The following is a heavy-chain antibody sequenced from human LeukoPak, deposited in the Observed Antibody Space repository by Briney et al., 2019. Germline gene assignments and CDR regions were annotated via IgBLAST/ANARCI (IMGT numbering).Heavy chain of an antibody. J-gene: IGHJ5*02. Sequence: PSETLSLTCAVSGGSFSGYYWSWIRQPPGKGLEWIGEINHSGSTNYNPSLKSRVTISVDTSKNQFSLKLSSVTAADTAVYYCARYYYDFWSGYYKSGDNNWFDPWGQGTLVTVSS. V-gene: IGHV4-34*01. CDR2: INHSGST. CDR3: ARYYYDFWSGYYKSGDNNWFDP. D-gene: IGHD3-3*01. CDR1: GGSFSGYY.